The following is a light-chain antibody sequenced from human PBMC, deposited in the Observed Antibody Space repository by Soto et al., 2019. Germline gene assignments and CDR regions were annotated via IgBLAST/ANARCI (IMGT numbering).Light chain of an antibody. CDR3: QQYSDYSPRT. Sequence: DIQMTQSPSTLSASVGDRVTITCRASQSISSWLAWYQQKPGKAPKLLIYKASSLESGVPSRFSGSGSGTEFTLTISSLQPDDFATYYCQQYSDYSPRTFGQGTKVVIK. CDR1: QSISSW. V-gene: IGKV1-5*03. CDR2: KAS. J-gene: IGKJ1*01.